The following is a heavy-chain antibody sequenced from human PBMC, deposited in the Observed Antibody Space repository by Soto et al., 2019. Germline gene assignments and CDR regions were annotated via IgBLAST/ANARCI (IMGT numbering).Heavy chain of an antibody. D-gene: IGHD6-6*01. CDR1: GYSFTSYW. J-gene: IGHJ6*02. V-gene: IGHV5-51*01. CDR3: ARRNGSSSPDWYYYYGMDV. Sequence: PGESLKISCKGSGYSFTSYWIGWVRQMPGKGLEWMGIIYPGDSDTRYSPSFQGQVTISADKSISTAYLQWSSLKASDTAMYYCARRNGSSSPDWYYYYGMDVWGQGTTVTVSS. CDR2: IYPGDSDT.